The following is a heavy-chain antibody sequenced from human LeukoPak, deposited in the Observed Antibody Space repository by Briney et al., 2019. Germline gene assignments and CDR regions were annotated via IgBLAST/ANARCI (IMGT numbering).Heavy chain of an antibody. J-gene: IGHJ4*02. D-gene: IGHD6-13*01. CDR3: ARGRLNVGSSWYLIGGGY. CDR1: GGSFSGYY. Sequence: MPSETLSLTCAVYGGSFSGYYWSWIRQPPGKGLEWIGEINHSGSTNYNPSLKSRVTISVDTSKNQFSLKLSSVTAADTAVYYCARGRLNVGSSWYLIGGGYWGQGTLVTVSS. V-gene: IGHV4-34*01. CDR2: INHSGST.